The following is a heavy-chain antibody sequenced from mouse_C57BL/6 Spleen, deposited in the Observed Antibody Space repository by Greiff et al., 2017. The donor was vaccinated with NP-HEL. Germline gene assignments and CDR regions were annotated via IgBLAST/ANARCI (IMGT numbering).Heavy chain of an antibody. Sequence: VKLQQSGPELVKPGASVKISCKASGYAFSSSWMNWVKQRPGKGLEWIGRIYPGDGDTNYNGKFKGKATLTADKTSSTAYIQLSHLTSEYSAVYFCARDRVFPTGTLNLDYWGQGTTLTVSS. V-gene: IGHV1-82*01. J-gene: IGHJ2*01. CDR3: ARDRVFPTGTLNLDY. CDR2: IYPGDGDT. CDR1: GYAFSSSW. D-gene: IGHD4-1*01.